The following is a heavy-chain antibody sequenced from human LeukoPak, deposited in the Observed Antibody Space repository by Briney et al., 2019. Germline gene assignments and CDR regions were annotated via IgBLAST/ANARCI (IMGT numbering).Heavy chain of an antibody. V-gene: IGHV4-61*02. CDR2: IYTSGST. CDR1: GGSMSSGSYY. D-gene: IGHD1-14*01. CDR3: ARGNPLDY. J-gene: IGHJ4*02. Sequence: SQTLSLTCTVSGGSMSSGSYYWNWIRQPAGQGLEWIGRIYTSGSTNYNPSLKSRVTISLDASKKQFSLKLTSVTAADSAVYYCARGNPLDYWGQGTLDTVSS.